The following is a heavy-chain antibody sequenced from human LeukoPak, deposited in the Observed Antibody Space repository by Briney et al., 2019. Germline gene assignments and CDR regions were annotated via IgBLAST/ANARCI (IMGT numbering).Heavy chain of an antibody. V-gene: IGHV3-7*01. D-gene: IGHD2-2*01. CDR2: IKQDGSEK. Sequence: GGSLRLSCAASGFTCNTCSMNWVRQAPGKGLEWVANIKQDGSEKYYVDSVKGRFTISRDNAKNSLYLQMNSLRAEDTAVYYCAREESTSCYDYWGQGTLVTVSS. CDR1: GFTCNTCS. CDR3: AREESTSCYDY. J-gene: IGHJ4*02.